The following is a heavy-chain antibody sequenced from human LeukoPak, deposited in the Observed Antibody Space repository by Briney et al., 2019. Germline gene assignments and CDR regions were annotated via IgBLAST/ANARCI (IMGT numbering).Heavy chain of an antibody. CDR1: GGSISRGDYY. D-gene: IGHD3-10*01. Sequence: PSQTLSLTCTVSGGSISRGDYYWSWIRQPPGKGLEWIGYIYYSGSTYYNPSLKSRVTISVDTSKNQFSLKLTSVTAADTAVYYCASERITRVRGVTDYWGQGTLVTVSS. CDR2: IYYSGST. J-gene: IGHJ4*02. CDR3: ASERITRVRGVTDY. V-gene: IGHV4-30-4*01.